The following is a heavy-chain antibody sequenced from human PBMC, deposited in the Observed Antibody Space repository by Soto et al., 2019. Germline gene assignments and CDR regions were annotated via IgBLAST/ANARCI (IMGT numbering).Heavy chain of an antibody. CDR1: GGSISSYY. Sequence: QVQLQESGPGLVKPSETLSLTCTVSGGSISSYYWSWIRQPPGKGLEWIGYIYYSGSTNDNPSLKSRVTISVDTSKNQFSLKLSSVTAADTAVYYCARRYGGYLDYWGQGTLVTVSS. CDR3: ARRYGGYLDY. V-gene: IGHV4-59*08. CDR2: IYYSGST. D-gene: IGHD1-26*01. J-gene: IGHJ4*02.